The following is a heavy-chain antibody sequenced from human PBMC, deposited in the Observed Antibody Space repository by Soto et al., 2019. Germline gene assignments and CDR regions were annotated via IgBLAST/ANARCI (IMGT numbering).Heavy chain of an antibody. Sequence: GGSLRLSCAASGFTFSSYAMKWVRQAPGKGLEWVSLIGESGTPTYYADSVKGRFAISRDNSGNTLFLEMYSLRAEDTAVYYCARYIPGVRYYGMDVWGQGTTVTV. D-gene: IGHD5-18*01. CDR3: ARYIPGVRYYGMDV. V-gene: IGHV3-23*01. J-gene: IGHJ6*02. CDR2: IGESGTPT. CDR1: GFTFSSYA.